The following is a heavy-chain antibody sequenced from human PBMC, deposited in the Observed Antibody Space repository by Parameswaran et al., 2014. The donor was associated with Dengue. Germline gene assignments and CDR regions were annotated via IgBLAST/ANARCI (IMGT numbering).Heavy chain of an antibody. CDR2: IYSGGST. J-gene: IGHJ6*02. V-gene: IGHV3-66*01. Sequence: VRQMPGKGLEWVSVIYSGGSTYYADSVKGRFTISRDNSKNTLYLQMNSLRAEDTAVYYCARDAPMYYYGMDVWGQGTTVTVSS. CDR3: ARDAPMYYYGMDV.